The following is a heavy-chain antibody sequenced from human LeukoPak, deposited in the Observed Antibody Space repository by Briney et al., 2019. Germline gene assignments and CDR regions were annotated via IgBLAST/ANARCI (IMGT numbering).Heavy chain of an antibody. CDR2: IYYSGST. D-gene: IGHD2-2*01. CDR1: GGSISSSSYY. Sequence: PSETLSLTCTVSGGSISSSSYYWGWIRQPPGTGLEWIGSIYYSGSTYYNPSLKSRATISVDTSKNQFSLKLSSVTAADTAVYYCASGSLVVPAAILKGWFDPWGQGTLVTVSS. V-gene: IGHV4-39*07. CDR3: ASGSLVVPAAILKGWFDP. J-gene: IGHJ5*02.